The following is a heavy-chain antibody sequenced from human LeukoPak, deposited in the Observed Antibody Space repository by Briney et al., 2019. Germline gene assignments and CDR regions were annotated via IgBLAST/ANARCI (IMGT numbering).Heavy chain of an antibody. V-gene: IGHV4-59*08. Sequence: PSETLSLTCTVSGGSFSSYYWSWIRQPPGKGLGWIGYIYYSGSTNYNPSLKSRVTISVDTSKNQFSLKLSSLPAADTAVYYCARLNSRDPHYYYYYGMDVWGQGTTVTVSS. CDR3: ARLNSRDPHYYYYYGMDV. CDR2: IYYSGST. CDR1: GGSFSSYY. D-gene: IGHD2-21*01. J-gene: IGHJ6*02.